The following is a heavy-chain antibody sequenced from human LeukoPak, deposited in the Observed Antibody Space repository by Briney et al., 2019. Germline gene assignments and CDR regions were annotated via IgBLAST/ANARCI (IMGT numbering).Heavy chain of an antibody. V-gene: IGHV4-59*01. CDR1: GGSISSYY. D-gene: IGHD3-22*01. Sequence: SETPSLTCTVSGGSISSYYWSWIRQPPGKGLEWIGYIYYSGSTNYNPSLKSRVTISVDTSKNQFSLKLSSVTAADTAVYYCASYSYYYDSSGYFDYWGQGTLVTVSS. J-gene: IGHJ4*02. CDR3: ASYSYYYDSSGYFDY. CDR2: IYYSGST.